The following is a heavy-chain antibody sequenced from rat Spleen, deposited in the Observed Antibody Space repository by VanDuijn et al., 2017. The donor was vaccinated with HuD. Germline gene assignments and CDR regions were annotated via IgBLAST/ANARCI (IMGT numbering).Heavy chain of an antibody. V-gene: IGHV3-3*01. Sequence: DVQLQESGPGLVKPSQSLSLTCSVTFYSVTSSYRWSWIRKFPGNKLEWMGYINSAGSTNYNPSLKSRISITRDTSKNQFFLQVNSVTTEDTATYCCARAYYGYWFFDFWGPGTMVTVSS. CDR3: ARAYYGYWFFDF. CDR2: INSAGST. J-gene: IGHJ1*01. D-gene: IGHD1-6*01. CDR1: FYSVTSSYR.